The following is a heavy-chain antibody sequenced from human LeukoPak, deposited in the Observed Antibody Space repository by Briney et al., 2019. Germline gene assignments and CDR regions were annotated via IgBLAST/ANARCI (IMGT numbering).Heavy chain of an antibody. CDR3: AGDDDWNYEDY. D-gene: IGHD1-7*01. CDR1: GFTASRFTFSEAW. J-gene: IGHJ4*02. V-gene: IGHV3-7*01. Sequence: GGSLRLSCTASGFTASRFTFSEAWMSWVRRAPGKGLEWVANIKQDGSEKYYVDSVKGRFTISRDNAKNSLYLQMNSLRAEDTAVYYCAGDDDWNYEDYWGQEPLVTVS. CDR2: IKQDGSEK.